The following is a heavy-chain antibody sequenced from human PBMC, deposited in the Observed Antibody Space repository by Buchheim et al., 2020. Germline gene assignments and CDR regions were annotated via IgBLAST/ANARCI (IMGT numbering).Heavy chain of an antibody. Sequence: QVQLVESGGGVVQPGRSLRLSCAASGFTFSSYGMHWVRQAPGKGLEWVAVISYDGSNKYYADSVKGRFTISRDNSKNTLYLQMNSLRAEDTAVYYCANAADHSYYYDSSGYSYDYYYGMDVWGQGTT. CDR3: ANAADHSYYYDSSGYSYDYYYGMDV. J-gene: IGHJ6*02. D-gene: IGHD3-22*01. CDR1: GFTFSSYG. V-gene: IGHV3-30*18. CDR2: ISYDGSNK.